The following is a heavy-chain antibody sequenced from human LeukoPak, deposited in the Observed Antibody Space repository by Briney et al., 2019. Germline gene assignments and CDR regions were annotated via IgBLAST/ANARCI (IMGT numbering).Heavy chain of an antibody. CDR2: IRQDGSEK. V-gene: IGHV3-7*01. Sequence: GGSLRLSCVASGFTFSSAWMHWVRQAPGKGLEWVANIRQDGSEKYYVDSVKGRFTISRDNAKNSLYLQMNSLRAEDAAVYYCSFFDSRLVGVNENCWGQGTLVTVSS. CDR3: SFFDSRLVGVNENC. D-gene: IGHD4-23*01. CDR1: GFTFSSAW. J-gene: IGHJ4*02.